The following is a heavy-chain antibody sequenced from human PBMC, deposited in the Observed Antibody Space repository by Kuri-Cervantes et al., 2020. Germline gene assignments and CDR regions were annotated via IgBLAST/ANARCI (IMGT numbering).Heavy chain of an antibody. V-gene: IGHV1-2*02. CDR2: INPNSGGT. CDR1: GYTFTGYY. D-gene: IGHD3-22*01. J-gene: IGHJ6*02. CDR3: ATGNTMIVVGFLNGMDV. Sequence: ASVKVSCKASGYTFTGYYMHWVRQAPGQGLEWMGWINPNSGGTNYAQKFQGRVTVTRDTSISTAYMELSRLRSDDTAVYYCATGNTMIVVGFLNGMDVWGQGTTVTVSS.